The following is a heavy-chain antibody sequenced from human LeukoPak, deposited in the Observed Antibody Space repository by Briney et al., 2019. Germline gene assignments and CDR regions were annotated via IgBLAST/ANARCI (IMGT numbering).Heavy chain of an antibody. J-gene: IGHJ5*02. Sequence: GGSLRLSCAASGFTFSNYPMHWVRQAPGKGLEYVAAISGNGISTYYANSVKGRFTISRDNSKKTLYLQMGSLRAEDMAVYYCARAHSPSWSNWFHPWGPGTLVTVSS. D-gene: IGHD2-2*01. CDR2: ISGNGIST. CDR3: ARAHSPSWSNWFHP. CDR1: GFTFSNYP. V-gene: IGHV3-64*01.